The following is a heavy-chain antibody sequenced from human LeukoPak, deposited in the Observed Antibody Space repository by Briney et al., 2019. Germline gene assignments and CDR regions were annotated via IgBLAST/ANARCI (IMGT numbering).Heavy chain of an antibody. CDR3: ARDRHYYGSGSYYSHFDY. J-gene: IGHJ4*02. D-gene: IGHD3-10*01. V-gene: IGHV1-69*13. Sequence: SVKVSCKASGRTFSSYAISWVRQAPGQGLKWMGGIIPIFGTANYAQKFQGRVTITADESTSTAYIELSSLRSEDTAVYYCARDRHYYGSGSYYSHFDYWGQGTLVTVSS. CDR1: GRTFSSYA. CDR2: IIPIFGTA.